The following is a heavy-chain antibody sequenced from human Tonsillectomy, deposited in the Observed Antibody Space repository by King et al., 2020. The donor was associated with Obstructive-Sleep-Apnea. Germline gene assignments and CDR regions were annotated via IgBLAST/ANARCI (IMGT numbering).Heavy chain of an antibody. J-gene: IGHJ5*02. V-gene: IGHV1-18*04. CDR3: ARGSPYYDFWSGAWFDP. D-gene: IGHD3-3*01. CDR2: ISTYNGNT. Sequence: QLVQSGAEVKKPGASVKVSCKASGYTFTTYHINWVRQAPGQGLEWMGWISTYNGNTNYAQKLQGRVTMTTDTSTSTAYMELRSLRSDHTAVYYCARGSPYYDFWSGAWFDPWGQGTQVTVSS. CDR1: GYTFTTYH.